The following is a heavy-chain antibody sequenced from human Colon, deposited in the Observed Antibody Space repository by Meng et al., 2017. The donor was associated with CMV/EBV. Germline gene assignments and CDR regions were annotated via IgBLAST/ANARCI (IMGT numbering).Heavy chain of an antibody. J-gene: IGHJ4*02. CDR1: GYSFTNYN. D-gene: IGHD1-20*01. CDR3: ARGEILTGDDS. Sequence: SVKVSCKASGYSFTNYNINWVRQAPGQGLEWMGRIIPTLDMATYAQKFQGRVTLAADKSTTTVYMELGSLTSDDTAIYYCARGEILTGDDSWGQGTLVTVSS. CDR2: IIPTLDMA. V-gene: IGHV1-69*02.